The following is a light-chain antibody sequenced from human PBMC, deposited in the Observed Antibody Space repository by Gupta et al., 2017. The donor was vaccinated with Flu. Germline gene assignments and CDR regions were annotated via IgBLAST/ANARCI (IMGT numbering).Light chain of an antibody. Sequence: EIVLTQSPGTLSLSPGEGATLSCRASHSVSSNYLAWYQHKPGQAPRLLIYAASRRATGIPDRFSGSGSRTDFTLTISSRQPEDFALYYCQQYGNSPLTFGGGTKVDIK. CDR3: QQYGNSPLT. J-gene: IGKJ4*01. V-gene: IGKV3-20*01. CDR1: HSVSSNY. CDR2: AAS.